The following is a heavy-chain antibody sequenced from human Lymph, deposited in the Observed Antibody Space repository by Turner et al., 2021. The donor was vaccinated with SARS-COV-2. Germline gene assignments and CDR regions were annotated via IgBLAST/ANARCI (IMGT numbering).Heavy chain of an antibody. Sequence: EVQLVESGGGVVQPGGSLRLSCAASGLPFDDYAMHWVRQAPGKGLEWVSLISGDGGGTYYADSVKGRFTISRDNSKNSLSLQMNSLRAEDTALYYCAKDPGYCSGGSCYSRTYFDFWGQGTLVTVSA. J-gene: IGHJ4*02. CDR3: AKDPGYCSGGSCYSRTYFDF. V-gene: IGHV3-43*02. CDR1: GLPFDDYA. CDR2: ISGDGGGT. D-gene: IGHD2-15*01.